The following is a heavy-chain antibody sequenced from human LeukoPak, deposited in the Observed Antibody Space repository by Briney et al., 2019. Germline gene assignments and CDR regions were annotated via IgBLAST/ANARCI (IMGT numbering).Heavy chain of an antibody. CDR2: ISYDGSNK. D-gene: IGHD1-14*01. Sequence: GGSLRLSCAASGFTFSSYGMHWVRQAPGKGLEWVAVISYDGSNKYYADSVKGRFTISRDNSKNTLYLQMDSLRGEDTAVYYCAREQYNSLYFDYWGQGTLVTVSS. CDR1: GFTFSSYG. CDR3: AREQYNSLYFDY. J-gene: IGHJ4*02. V-gene: IGHV3-30*03.